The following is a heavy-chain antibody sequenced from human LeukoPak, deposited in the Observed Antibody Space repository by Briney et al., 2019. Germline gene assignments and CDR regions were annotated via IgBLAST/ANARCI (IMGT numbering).Heavy chain of an antibody. J-gene: IGHJ5*02. CDR3: ARAVSSGYYYRIDP. D-gene: IGHD3-22*01. V-gene: IGHV4-34*01. CDR2: INHSGST. Sequence: SETLSLTCAVYDGSFSGYYWSWIRQPPGKGLEWVGEINHSGSTNYNPSLKSRVTISVDTSKNQFSLKLSSATAADTAVYYCARAVSSGYYYRIDPWGQGTLVTVSS. CDR1: DGSFSGYY.